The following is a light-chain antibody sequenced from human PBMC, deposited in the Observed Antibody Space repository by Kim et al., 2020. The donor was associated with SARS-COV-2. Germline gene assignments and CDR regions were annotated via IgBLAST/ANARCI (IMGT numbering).Light chain of an antibody. CDR2: GAS. Sequence: EIVLTQSPGTLSLSPGERATLSCRASQSISSSYLVWYQQKPGQAPRLLIYGASSRATGIPDRFSGSGSGTDFTLTISRLEPEDVAVYYCRQYGSSPPITFGEGTRVEIK. J-gene: IGKJ5*01. CDR3: RQYGSSPPIT. V-gene: IGKV3-20*01. CDR1: QSISSSY.